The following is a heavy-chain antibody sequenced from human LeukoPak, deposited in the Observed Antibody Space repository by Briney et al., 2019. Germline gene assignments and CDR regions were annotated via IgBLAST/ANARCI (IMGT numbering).Heavy chain of an antibody. Sequence: PSETLSLTCTVSGGSISSYYWSWIRQPPGKGLEWIGTVYYSGSTYYNPSLKSRVTISVDTSKNQFSLKLSSVTAADTAVYYCARDRRVVRGVRDNWFDPWGQGTLVTVSS. CDR3: ARDRRVVRGVRDNWFDP. D-gene: IGHD3-10*01. V-gene: IGHV4-59*12. CDR2: VYYSGST. J-gene: IGHJ5*02. CDR1: GGSISSYY.